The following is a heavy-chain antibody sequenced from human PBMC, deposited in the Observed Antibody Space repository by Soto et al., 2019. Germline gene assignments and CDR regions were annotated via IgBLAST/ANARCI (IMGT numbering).Heavy chain of an antibody. V-gene: IGHV5-10-1*01. D-gene: IGHD2-2*01. Sequence: GESLKISCQSSGYSFPSYCIAWVRQMPGKGLEWMGRIDPSDSYTNYSPSFQGHVTISADKSISTAYLQWSSLKASDTAMYYCARHRGYYYYGMDVWGQGTTVTVSS. CDR1: GYSFPSYC. J-gene: IGHJ6*02. CDR2: IDPSDSYT. CDR3: ARHRGYYYYGMDV.